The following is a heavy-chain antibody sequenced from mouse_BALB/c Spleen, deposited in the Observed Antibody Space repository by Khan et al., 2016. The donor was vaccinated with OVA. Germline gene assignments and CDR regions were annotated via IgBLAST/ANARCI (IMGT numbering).Heavy chain of an antibody. CDR1: GYTFTNYG. J-gene: IGHJ1*01. CDR3: ARSNSYLYFDV. V-gene: IGHV9-3-1*01. D-gene: IGHD4-1*02. Sequence: QIQLVQSGPELKKPGETVKISCKASGYTFTNYGMNWVKQAPGKGLKWMGWINTYSGEPTYADDFKGRSAFSLETSASTAYLQIKNLKNEDTATXFCARSNSYLYFDVWGAGTTVTVSS. CDR2: INTYSGEP.